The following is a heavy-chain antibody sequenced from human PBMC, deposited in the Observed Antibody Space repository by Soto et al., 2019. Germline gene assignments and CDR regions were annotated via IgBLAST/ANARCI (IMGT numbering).Heavy chain of an antibody. D-gene: IGHD3-3*01. CDR1: GYTFTSYA. Sequence: GASVKVSCKASGYTFTSYAMHWVRQAPGQRLEWMGWINDGNGNTKYSQKFQGRVTITRDTSASTAYMALSSMRSEDTAVYYCARDAAAYDFWSGYRYHYYYYGMDVWGQGTTVTVSS. CDR3: ARDAAAYDFWSGYRYHYYYYGMDV. J-gene: IGHJ6*02. V-gene: IGHV1-3*01. CDR2: INDGNGNT.